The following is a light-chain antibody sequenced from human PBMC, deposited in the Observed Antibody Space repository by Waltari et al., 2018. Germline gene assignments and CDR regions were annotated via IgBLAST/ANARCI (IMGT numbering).Light chain of an antibody. CDR2: GAS. CDR3: QRTGPVA. CDR1: QSVSRN. V-gene: IGKV3-15*01. Sequence: EIVMTQSPATMSVSPGEGATLSCRASQSVSRNLAWYQQKPGQAPRLLIYGASTGATGIPARFSGSGSGTEFTLTISSLQSEDFAVYYCQRTGPVAFGQGTKVEIK. J-gene: IGKJ1*01.